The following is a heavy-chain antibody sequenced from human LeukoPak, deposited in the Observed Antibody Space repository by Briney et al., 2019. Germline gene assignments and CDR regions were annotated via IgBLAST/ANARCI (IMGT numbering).Heavy chain of an antibody. J-gene: IGHJ4*02. V-gene: IGHV1-2*06. D-gene: IGHD3-22*01. CDR3: ARDNPRENSGYYPPSW. CDR1: GYTFTNYY. Sequence: ASVKVSCKASGYTFTNYYMHWVRQAPGQGLEWMGRIHPNSGGTNYAQKFQGRVTMTRDTSISTAYMELSSLASDDTAVYYCARDNPRENSGYYPPSWWGQGTLVTVSS. CDR2: IHPNSGGT.